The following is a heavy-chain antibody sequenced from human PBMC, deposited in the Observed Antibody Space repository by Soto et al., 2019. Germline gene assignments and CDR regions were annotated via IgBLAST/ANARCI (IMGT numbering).Heavy chain of an antibody. V-gene: IGHV1-18*01. CDR1: GYTFTSYG. CDR2: ISAYNGNT. Sequence: ASVKVSCKASGYTFTSYGISWVRQAPGQGLEWMGWISAYNGNTNYAQKLQGRVTMTTDTSTSTAYMELRSLRSDDTAVYYCARDLHSSSWYGLVASDIWGQGTMVTVSS. CDR3: ARDLHSSSWYGLVASDI. D-gene: IGHD6-13*01. J-gene: IGHJ3*02.